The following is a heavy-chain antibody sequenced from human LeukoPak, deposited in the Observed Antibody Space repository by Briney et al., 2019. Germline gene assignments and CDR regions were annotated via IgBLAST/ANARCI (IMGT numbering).Heavy chain of an antibody. CDR1: GGTFSSYA. CDR2: IIPIFGTA. J-gene: IGHJ4*02. CDR3: ARLIGDYYDNSRSSYWHGHLDY. V-gene: IGHV1-69*05. Sequence: ASVTVSCKASGGTFSSYAISWVRQAPGQGLEWMGGIIPIFGTANYAQKFQDRVTMTSDTSTSTVYMELNSLRSEDTAVYYCARLIGDYYDNSRSSYWHGHLDYWGQGALVTVSS. D-gene: IGHD3-22*01.